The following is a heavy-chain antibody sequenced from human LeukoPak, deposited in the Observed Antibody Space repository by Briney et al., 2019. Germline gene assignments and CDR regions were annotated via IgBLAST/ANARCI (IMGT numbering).Heavy chain of an antibody. V-gene: IGHV1-69*04. D-gene: IGHD2-15*01. Sequence: SVKVSCKASGGTFSSFAIDWVRQAPGQGLEWMGRTIPIFDVTNYARKFQGRVTITADKSTSTAYMELSSLRSEDTAVYYCARDADCSGGSCYSDYWGQGTLVTVSS. J-gene: IGHJ4*02. CDR3: ARDADCSGGSCYSDY. CDR2: TIPIFDVT. CDR1: GGTFSSFA.